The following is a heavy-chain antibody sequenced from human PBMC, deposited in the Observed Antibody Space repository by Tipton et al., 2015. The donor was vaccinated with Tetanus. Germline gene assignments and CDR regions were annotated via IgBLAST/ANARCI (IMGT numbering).Heavy chain of an antibody. CDR3: ASWDSRYGSGNYYFKY. Sequence: QLVQSGAEVGKPGESLKISCQGSGYNFSHYSIGWVRQLPGRGLEWMGIVDPRDSQATYGPSFQGQVTISADKSIRTAYLQWSSLKASDTAIYYCASWDSRYGSGNYYFKYWGQGTLVTVSS. CDR1: GYNFSHYS. J-gene: IGHJ4*02. CDR2: VDPRDSQA. V-gene: IGHV5-51*01. D-gene: IGHD3-10*01.